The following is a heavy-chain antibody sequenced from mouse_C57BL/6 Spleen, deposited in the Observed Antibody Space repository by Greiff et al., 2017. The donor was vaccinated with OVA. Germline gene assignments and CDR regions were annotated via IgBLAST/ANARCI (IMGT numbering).Heavy chain of an antibody. J-gene: IGHJ2*01. V-gene: IGHV5-4*03. D-gene: IGHD1-1*01. CDR3: ARVYGSSQYYFDY. CDR1: GFTFSSYA. Sequence: EVKLMESGGGLVKPGGSLKLSCAASGFTFSSYAMSWVRQTPEKRLEWVATISDGGSYTYYPDNVKGRFTISRDNAKNNLYLQMSHLKSEDTAMYYCARVYGSSQYYFDYWGQGTTLTVSS. CDR2: ISDGGSYT.